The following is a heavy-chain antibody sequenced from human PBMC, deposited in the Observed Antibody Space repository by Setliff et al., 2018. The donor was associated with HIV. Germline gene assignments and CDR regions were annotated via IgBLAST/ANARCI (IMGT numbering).Heavy chain of an antibody. CDR3: ARARFWSGYYTGDNYYYMDV. CDR1: GGSISSHY. Sequence: NPSETLSLTCTVSGGSISSHYWSWIRQPPGKGLEWIGYLYHSGSANYNPSLKSRVTISVDTSKNQFSLKLSSVTAADTAVYYCARARFWSGYYTGDNYYYMDVWGKGTTVTVSS. CDR2: LYHSGSA. J-gene: IGHJ6*03. D-gene: IGHD3-3*01. V-gene: IGHV4-59*11.